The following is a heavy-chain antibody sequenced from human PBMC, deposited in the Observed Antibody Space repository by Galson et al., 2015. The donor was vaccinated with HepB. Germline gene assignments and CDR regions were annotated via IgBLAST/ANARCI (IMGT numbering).Heavy chain of an antibody. CDR2: IYTSGST. CDR3: ARERTIFGTDDAFDI. D-gene: IGHD3-3*01. J-gene: IGHJ3*02. CDR1: GGSISSGSYY. V-gene: IGHV4-61*02. Sequence: TLSLTCTVSGGSISSGSYYWSWIRQPAGKGLEWIGRIYTSGSTNYNPSLKSRVTMSVDTSKNQFSLKLSSVTAADTAVYYCARERTIFGTDDAFDIWGQGTMVTVSS.